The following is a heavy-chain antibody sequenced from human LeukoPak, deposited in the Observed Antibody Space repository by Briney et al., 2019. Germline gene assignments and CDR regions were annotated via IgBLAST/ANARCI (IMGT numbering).Heavy chain of an antibody. CDR2: IYSGGST. CDR3: ARVGNIPFDY. V-gene: IGHV3-66*01. Sequence: GGSLRLSCAASVVTASRDYMSWVRQAPGKGLEWVSVIYSGGSTYYADSVKGRFTISRDNSKNTLYLQMNSLRAEDTAVYYCARVGNIPFDYWGQGTLVTVSS. J-gene: IGHJ4*02. CDR1: VVTASRDY.